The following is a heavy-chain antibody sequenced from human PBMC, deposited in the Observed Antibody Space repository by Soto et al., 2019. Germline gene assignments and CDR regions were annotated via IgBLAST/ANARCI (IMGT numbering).Heavy chain of an antibody. CDR2: IWYDGTKK. D-gene: IGHD3-3*01. CDR1: GFTFSSYV. Sequence: QVQLVESGGGVVQPGRSLTLSCAPSGFTFSSYVMHWVRQAPGKGLEWVGVIWYDGTKKYYADSVKGRFTISRDNSENTLYLHMNSLGDEDTGVYYCARETAYDFWSGPQTMDVWGQGTTVTVSS. V-gene: IGHV3-33*01. J-gene: IGHJ6*02. CDR3: ARETAYDFWSGPQTMDV.